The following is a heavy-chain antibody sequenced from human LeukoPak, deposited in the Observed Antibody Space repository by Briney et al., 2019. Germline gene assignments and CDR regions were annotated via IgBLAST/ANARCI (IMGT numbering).Heavy chain of an antibody. V-gene: IGHV4-4*07. J-gene: IGHJ6*02. CDR3: ARGPTIFGVVTPYYYGMDV. CDR2: IYTSGST. CDR1: GGSISSYY. D-gene: IGHD3-3*01. Sequence: SETLSLTCTVSGGSISSYYWSWIRQPAGKGLEWIGRIYTSGSTNYNPSLKSRVTISVDTSKNQFSLKLSSVTAADTAVYYCARGPTIFGVVTPYYYGMDVWGQGTTVTVSS.